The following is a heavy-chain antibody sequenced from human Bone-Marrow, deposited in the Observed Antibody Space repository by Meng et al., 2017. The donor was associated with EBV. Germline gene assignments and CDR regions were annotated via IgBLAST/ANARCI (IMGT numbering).Heavy chain of an antibody. J-gene: IGHJ4*02. D-gene: IGHD6-19*01. Sequence: QGDLVASGVEVENPGASVKVSFKASGFTFTRYDINWVRQANGQGLEWMGWMNPNSCNTGYAQKFQGRVTMNRNTSISTAYMELSSLRSEDTAVYYCVLLAGVVAVAGDFDYWGQGTLVTVSS. V-gene: IGHV1-8*01. CDR1: GFTFTRYD. CDR2: MNPNSCNT. CDR3: VLLAGVVAVAGDFDY.